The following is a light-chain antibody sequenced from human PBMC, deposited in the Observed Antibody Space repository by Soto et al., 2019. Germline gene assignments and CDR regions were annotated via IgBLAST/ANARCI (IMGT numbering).Light chain of an antibody. CDR3: QQYNNLPKT. J-gene: IGKJ1*01. V-gene: IGKV3-15*01. CDR2: GTT. Sequence: EIVMKLSPATLTVSPGERATLSCRASQSISSSLAWYQQRPGQAPRLLIYGTTTWAAGVPSRFSGSGSVAEVTLTISSLQSEDFAFYYCQQYNNLPKTFGQGTKVEIK. CDR1: QSISSS.